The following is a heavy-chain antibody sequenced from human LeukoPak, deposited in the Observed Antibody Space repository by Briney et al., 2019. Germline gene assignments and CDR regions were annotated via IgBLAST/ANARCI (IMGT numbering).Heavy chain of an antibody. CDR2: INPDSGFT. Sequence: ASVKVSCKTSGYTFTDYYIHWVRQAPGQGLEWMGWINPDSGFTNYAQKFQGRVTMTRDTSINTAYMELSRLTSDDTAVYYCATDPRTTVFGTFRYYYMDVWGEGTTVAVSS. D-gene: IGHD3-3*01. CDR1: GYTFTDYY. V-gene: IGHV1-2*02. J-gene: IGHJ6*03. CDR3: ATDPRTTVFGTFRYYYMDV.